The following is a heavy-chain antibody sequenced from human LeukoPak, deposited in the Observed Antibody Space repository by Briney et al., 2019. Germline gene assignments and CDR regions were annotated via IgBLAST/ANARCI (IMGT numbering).Heavy chain of an antibody. D-gene: IGHD6-19*01. J-gene: IGHJ6*03. V-gene: IGHV1-18*01. CDR1: GYTFTSYG. CDR3: ARVIAVAGDYYYYYMDV. CDR2: ISAYNGNT. Sequence: ASVKVSCKASGYTFTSYGISWVRQAPGQGLEWMGWISAYNGNTNYAQKPQGRVTMTTDTSTSTAYMELRSLRSDDTAVYYCARVIAVAGDYYYYYMDVWGKGTTVTVSS.